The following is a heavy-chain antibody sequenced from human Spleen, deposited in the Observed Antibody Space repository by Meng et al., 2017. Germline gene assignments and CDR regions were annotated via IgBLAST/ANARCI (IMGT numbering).Heavy chain of an antibody. J-gene: IGHJ5*02. Sequence: QLQQGGAGLLKPSETLSLPCAVYGGSFSGYYWSWIRQPPGKGLEWIGEINHSGSTNYNPSLKSRVTISVDTSKNQFSLKLSSVTAADTAVYYCARATAAAAKGRWFDPWGQGTLVTVSS. CDR3: ARATAAAAKGRWFDP. CDR1: GGSFSGYY. V-gene: IGHV4-34*01. D-gene: IGHD6-13*01. CDR2: INHSGST.